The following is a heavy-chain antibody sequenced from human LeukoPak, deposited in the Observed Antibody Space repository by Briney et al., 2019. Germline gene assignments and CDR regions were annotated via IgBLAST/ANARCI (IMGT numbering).Heavy chain of an antibody. CDR2: IGTSSSHI. CDR3: ARDRVTMVRGVIKSRYYYYMDV. V-gene: IGHV3-21*01. D-gene: IGHD3-10*01. J-gene: IGHJ6*03. CDR1: GFTFSSYS. Sequence: GGSLGVSCAASGFTFSSYSMNWVRQAPGKGLEWVSSIGTSSSHIYYADSVKGRFTISRDNAKKSLYLQMNSLRAEDTAVYYCARDRVTMVRGVIKSRYYYYMDVWGKGTTVTVSS.